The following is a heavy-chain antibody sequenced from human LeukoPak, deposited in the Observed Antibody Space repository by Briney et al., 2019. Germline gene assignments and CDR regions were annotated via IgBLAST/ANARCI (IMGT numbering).Heavy chain of an antibody. J-gene: IGHJ4*02. CDR1: GFTFSRYA. D-gene: IGHD2-8*02. CDR3: AKGHWSDY. Sequence: GGSLRLSCAASGFTFSRYAMSWVRQAQGKGMGWVSAISGSGGSTYYADSVKGRFTISRDNSKNTLYLQMSSLRAEDTAVYYWAKGHWSDYWGQGTLVTVSS. V-gene: IGHV3-23*01. CDR2: ISGSGGST.